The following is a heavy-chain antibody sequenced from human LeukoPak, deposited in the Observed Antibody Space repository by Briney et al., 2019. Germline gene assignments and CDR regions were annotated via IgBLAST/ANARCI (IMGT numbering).Heavy chain of an antibody. J-gene: IGHJ4*02. D-gene: IGHD3-3*01. CDR1: GGSITNYY. CDR3: ARGPGYDFWSGYYRRFYFDY. Sequence: SETLSLTCTVSGGSITNYYWSWIRQPPGKGLEWIGEINHSGSTNYNPSLKSRVTISVDTSKNQFSLKLSSVTAADTAVYYCARGPGYDFWSGYYRRFYFDYWGQGTLVTVSS. V-gene: IGHV4-34*01. CDR2: INHSGST.